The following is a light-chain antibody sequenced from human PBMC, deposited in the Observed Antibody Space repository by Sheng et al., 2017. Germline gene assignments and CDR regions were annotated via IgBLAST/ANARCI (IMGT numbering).Light chain of an antibody. Sequence: QSVLTQPPSVSAAPGQKVTLSCSGTTSNIGPNYVSWYQQLPGKAPKLLIFETNRRPSGIPGRFSGSKSGTSATLGITGLQTADEADYSCATWDSSLSAGVFGGGTKVTVL. V-gene: IGLV1-51*02. CDR1: TSNIGPNY. CDR2: ETN. CDR3: ATWDSSLSAGV. J-gene: IGLJ3*02.